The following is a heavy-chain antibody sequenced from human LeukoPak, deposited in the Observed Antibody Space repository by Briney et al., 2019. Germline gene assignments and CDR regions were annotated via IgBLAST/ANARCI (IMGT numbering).Heavy chain of an antibody. CDR1: GGSVSSDYYY. CDR3: ARDRAVVTAYYGMDV. D-gene: IGHD2-21*02. CDR2: IYYSGST. V-gene: IGHV4-61*01. Sequence: SETLSLTCTVSGGSVSSDYYYWSWIRQSPGKGLEWIGYIYYSGSTSYNPSLKSRVTISVDTSKNQLSLKLSSVTAADTAVYYCARDRAVVTAYYGMDVWGQGTTVTVSS. J-gene: IGHJ6*02.